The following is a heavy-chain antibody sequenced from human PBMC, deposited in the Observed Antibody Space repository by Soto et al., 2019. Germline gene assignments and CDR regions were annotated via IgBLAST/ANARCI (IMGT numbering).Heavy chain of an antibody. D-gene: IGHD2-21*01. CDR2: IYYSGST. Sequence: SETLSLTCTVSGGSTSSSSYYWGWIRQPPGKGLEWIGSIYYSGSTYYNPSLKSRVTISVDTSKNQFSLKLSSVTAADTAVYYCARQRFKLRYYGMDVWGQGTTVTVSS. CDR1: GGSTSSSSYY. J-gene: IGHJ6*02. V-gene: IGHV4-39*01. CDR3: ARQRFKLRYYGMDV.